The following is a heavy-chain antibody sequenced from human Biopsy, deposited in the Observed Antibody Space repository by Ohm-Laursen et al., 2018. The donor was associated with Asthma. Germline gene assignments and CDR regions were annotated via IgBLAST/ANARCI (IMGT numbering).Heavy chain of an antibody. Sequence: GSLRLFCAASGFAVSRDYMFWVRQAPGKGLEWVSVIYSGGTSHTADSVRGRFTISRDYSKKTLYLQMHSLRAEDTAVYYCARGDSSNWSHYYFDYWGQGTLVTVSS. V-gene: IGHV3-53*01. CDR3: ARGDSSNWSHYYFDY. CDR2: IYSGGTS. D-gene: IGHD3-22*01. J-gene: IGHJ4*02. CDR1: GFAVSRDY.